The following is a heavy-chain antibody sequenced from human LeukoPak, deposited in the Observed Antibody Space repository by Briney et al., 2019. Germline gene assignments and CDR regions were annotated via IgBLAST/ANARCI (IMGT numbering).Heavy chain of an antibody. Sequence: GGSLRLSCVTSGFIFSDYWMGWVRQAPGKGPEWVASIKPDGNEQYYVDSVRGRFTISRDNSKDSLFLQMDSLRDDDTAVYYCGRERVSAYDYWGQGTLVTVSS. CDR1: GFIFSDYW. CDR2: IKPDGNEQ. V-gene: IGHV3-7*01. CDR3: GRERVSAYDY. J-gene: IGHJ4*02.